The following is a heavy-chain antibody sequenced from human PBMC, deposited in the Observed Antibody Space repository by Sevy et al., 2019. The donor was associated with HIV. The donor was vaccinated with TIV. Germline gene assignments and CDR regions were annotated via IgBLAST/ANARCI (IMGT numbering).Heavy chain of an antibody. CDR2: IYTSGST. J-gene: IGHJ3*02. V-gene: IGHV4-4*07. D-gene: IGHD6-13*01. CDR3: AREMDSSSRSHWDAFDI. Sequence: SETLSLTCTVSGGSISSYYWSWIRQPAGKGLEWIGRIYTSGSTNYNPSLKSRVTMSVDTSKNQFSLKLSSVTAADTAVYYCAREMDSSSRSHWDAFDIWGQGTMVTVSS. CDR1: GGSISSYY.